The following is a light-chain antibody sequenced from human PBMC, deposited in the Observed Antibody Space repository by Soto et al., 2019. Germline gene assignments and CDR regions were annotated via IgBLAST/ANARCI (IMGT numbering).Light chain of an antibody. J-gene: IGKJ2*01. CDR3: LQDYNYPPYT. CDR2: AAS. CDR1: QGIRND. V-gene: IGKV1-6*01. Sequence: AIQMTQSPSSLSASVGDRVTITCRASQGIRNDLGWYQQKPGKAPKLLIYAASSLQSGVPSRFSGSGSGTDFTLTISSLQPEDFATYYCLQDYNYPPYTGGQGTKLEIK.